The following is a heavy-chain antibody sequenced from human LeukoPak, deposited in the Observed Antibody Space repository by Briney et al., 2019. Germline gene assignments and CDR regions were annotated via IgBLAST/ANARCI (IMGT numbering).Heavy chain of an antibody. CDR2: INHSGST. D-gene: IGHD2-15*01. CDR3: ARVLVVAAIQYYYGMDV. CDR1: GGSFSGYY. V-gene: IGHV4-34*01. Sequence: SETLSLTCAVYGGSFSGYYWSWLRQPPGKGLEWIGEINHSGSTNYNPSLKSRVTISVDTSKNQFSLKLSSVTAADTTVYYCARVLVVAAIQYYYGMDVWGQGTTVTVSS. J-gene: IGHJ6*02.